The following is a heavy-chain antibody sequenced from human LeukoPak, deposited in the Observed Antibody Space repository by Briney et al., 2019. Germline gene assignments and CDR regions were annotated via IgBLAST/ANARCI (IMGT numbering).Heavy chain of an antibody. CDR1: GGSIGSYY. CDR3: ATGKNWFDP. V-gene: IGHV4-59*01. J-gene: IGHJ5*02. D-gene: IGHD1-26*01. Sequence: SETLSLTCTVSGGSIGSYYWSWLRQPPGKGLEWIGYIYYSGSTNYNPSLKSRVTMSVDTSKNQFSLKLSSVTAADTAVYYCATGKNWFDPWGQGTLVTVSS. CDR2: IYYSGST.